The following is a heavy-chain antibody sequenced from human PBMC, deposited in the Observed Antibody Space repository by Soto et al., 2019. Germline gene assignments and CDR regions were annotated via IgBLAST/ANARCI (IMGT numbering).Heavy chain of an antibody. CDR3: ALHHYKGQAATGRFAP. V-gene: IGHV4-39*01. D-gene: IGHD2-15*01. CDR1: GGSITSSSYY. CDR2: IYDSGRT. J-gene: IGHJ5*02. Sequence: QLQLQESGPGLVKPSETLSLTCTVSGGSITSSSYYWGWIRQPPGKGLEWIGKIYDSGRTYYNPALKSRVTLSVHTSNIPFSLKLSSVTAADTAVYYCALHHYKGQAATGRFAPGGQGTRVTVSS.